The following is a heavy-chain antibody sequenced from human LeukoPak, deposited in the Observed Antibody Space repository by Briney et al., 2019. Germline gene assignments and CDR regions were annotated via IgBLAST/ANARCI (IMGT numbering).Heavy chain of an antibody. J-gene: IGHJ3*02. CDR3: ARDRTTILSSFDI. Sequence: PGGSLRLSCAASGFTFSNYGMHWVRQAPGKGLEWVGGIWYDGSTYYTDSVKGRITISRDNSKNTLYLQMNTLGDEDTAVYYCARDRTTILSSFDIWGQGTMVTVSS. CDR1: GFTFSNYG. CDR2: IWYDGST. V-gene: IGHV3-33*01. D-gene: IGHD3-9*01.